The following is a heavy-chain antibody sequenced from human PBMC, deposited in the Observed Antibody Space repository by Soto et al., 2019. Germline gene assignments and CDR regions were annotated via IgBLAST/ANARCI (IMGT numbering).Heavy chain of an antibody. CDR1: GGSISSGGYY. Sequence: SETRSRTWTVSGGSISSGGYYWSWIRQHPGKVLEWIGYIYYSGSTYYNPSLKSRVTISVDTSKNQFSLKLSSVTAADTAVYYCARAATYYYGSGSYYSLDYWGQGTLVTSPQ. D-gene: IGHD3-10*01. J-gene: IGHJ4*02. CDR3: ARAATYYYGSGSYYSLDY. V-gene: IGHV4-31*02. CDR2: IYYSGST.